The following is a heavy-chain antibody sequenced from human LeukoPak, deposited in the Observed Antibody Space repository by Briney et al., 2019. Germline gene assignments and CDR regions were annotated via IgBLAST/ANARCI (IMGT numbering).Heavy chain of an antibody. Sequence: PGGSLRLSCAASGNYWMHWVRQAPGKGPVWVSHINSDGSWTSYADSVKGRFTIPKDNAKNTVYLQMNNLRAEDTAVYYCVSFYETYWGRGTLVTVSS. D-gene: IGHD2-2*01. CDR2: INSDGSWT. J-gene: IGHJ4*02. V-gene: IGHV3-74*01. CDR1: GNYW. CDR3: VSFYETY.